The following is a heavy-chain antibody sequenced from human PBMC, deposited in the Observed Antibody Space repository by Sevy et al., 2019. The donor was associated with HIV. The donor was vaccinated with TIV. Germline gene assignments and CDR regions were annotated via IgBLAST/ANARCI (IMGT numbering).Heavy chain of an antibody. J-gene: IGHJ6*02. D-gene: IGHD6-13*01. V-gene: IGHV3-11*01. CDR2: ISSSGSTI. CDR3: AREQQQLPNYYYGMDV. Sequence: GGSLRLSCAASGFTFSDYYMSWIRKAPGKGLEWVSYISSSGSTIYYADSVKGRFTISRDNAKNSLYLQMNSLRAEDTAVYYCAREQQQLPNYYYGMDVWGQGTTVTVSS. CDR1: GFTFSDYY.